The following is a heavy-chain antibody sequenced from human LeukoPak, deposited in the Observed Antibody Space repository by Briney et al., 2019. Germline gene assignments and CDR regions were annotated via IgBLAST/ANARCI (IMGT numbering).Heavy chain of an antibody. V-gene: IGHV3-23*01. CDR1: GFTFSGYA. D-gene: IGHD6-19*01. CDR3: AKGTTGLAGAGSDY. CDR2: ISGSGGST. Sequence: GASLRLSCAASGFTFSGYAMSWVRQAPGKGLEWVSAISGSGGSTYYADSVKGRFTISRDNSKNTLYLQMNSLRAEDTAVYYCAKGTTGLAGAGSDYWGQGTLVTVSS. J-gene: IGHJ4*02.